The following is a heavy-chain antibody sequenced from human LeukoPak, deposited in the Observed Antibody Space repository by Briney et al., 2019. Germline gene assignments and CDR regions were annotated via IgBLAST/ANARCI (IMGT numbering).Heavy chain of an antibody. D-gene: IGHD3-22*01. CDR3: ARDSGLNYYDTVNAFDI. V-gene: IGHV3-7*04. Sequence: PGGSLRLSCAASGFTFSSYWMSWVRQAPGKGLEWVANIKQDGSEKYYVDSVKGRFTISRDNAKNSLYLQMNSLRAEETAVYYCARDSGLNYYDTVNAFDIWGQGTMVTVSS. J-gene: IGHJ3*02. CDR2: IKQDGSEK. CDR1: GFTFSSYW.